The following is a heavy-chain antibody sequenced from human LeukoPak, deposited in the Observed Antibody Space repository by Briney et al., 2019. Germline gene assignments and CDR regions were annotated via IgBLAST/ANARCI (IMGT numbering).Heavy chain of an antibody. V-gene: IGHV1-8*03. CDR1: GYTFTSYD. J-gene: IGHJ4*02. Sequence: ASVKVSCKASGYTFTSYDINWVRQATGQGLEWMGWMNPNSGNTGYAQKLQGRVTITRNTSISTAYMELSSLRSEDTAVYYCARGPHVMYYDFWSGYYYYFDYWGQGTLVTVSS. CDR3: ARGPHVMYYDFWSGYYYYFDY. D-gene: IGHD3-3*01. CDR2: MNPNSGNT.